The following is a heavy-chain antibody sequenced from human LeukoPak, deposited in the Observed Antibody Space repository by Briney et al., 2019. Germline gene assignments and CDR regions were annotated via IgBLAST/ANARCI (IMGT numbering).Heavy chain of an antibody. CDR2: ISAYNGNT. J-gene: IGHJ4*02. CDR3: ARDSSGKDTVIDY. CDR1: GYTFNSYG. D-gene: IGHD2-15*01. V-gene: IGHV1-18*01. Sequence: GASVKICCKASGYTFNSYGISWMRQAPGQWLELMGWISAYNGNTNYAQKLQGRVTMTTDTSTSTAYMELRSLRSDDTAVYYCARDSSGKDTVIDYWGQGTLVTVSS.